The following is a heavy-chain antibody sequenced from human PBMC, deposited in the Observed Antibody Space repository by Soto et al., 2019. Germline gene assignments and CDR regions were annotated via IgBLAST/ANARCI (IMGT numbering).Heavy chain of an antibody. V-gene: IGHV4-39*01. D-gene: IGHD2-8*02. CDR2: TYFGGST. CDR3: ARPRHHTALVFDY. CDR1: GGSITSSPSY. Sequence: SETLSLTCTVSGGSITSSPSYWGWIRQPPGKGLEWIGSTYFGGSTYYNPSPTGRVTISVDTSKNRVSLNLNSVTAADTAVYYCARPRHHTALVFDYWGQGALVTVPQ. J-gene: IGHJ4*02.